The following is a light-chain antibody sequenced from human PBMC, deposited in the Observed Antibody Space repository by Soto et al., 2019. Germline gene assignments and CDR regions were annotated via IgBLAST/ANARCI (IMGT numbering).Light chain of an antibody. CDR2: EVT. J-gene: IGLJ3*02. CDR3: SSYAGSNNLV. V-gene: IGLV2-8*01. CDR1: SSDVGGYNY. Sequence: QSALTQPPSASGSPGQSVTISCTGTSSDVGGYNYVSWYQQHPGKAPKLMIYEVTKRPSGVPDRLSGSKSGNTASLTVSGIQAADEADYYCSSYAGSNNLVFGGGTKLTVL.